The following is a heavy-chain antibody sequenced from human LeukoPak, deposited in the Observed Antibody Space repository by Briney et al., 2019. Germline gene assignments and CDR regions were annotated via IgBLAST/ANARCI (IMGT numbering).Heavy chain of an antibody. CDR3: ARAGSQSHVDAAMGFCNY. Sequence: PGGSLRLSCAASGFTFSSYAMHWVRQAPGKGLEWVAVISYDGSNKYYADSVKGRFTISRGNSKNTLYLQMDSLSAEDTAVYYCARAGSQSHVDAAMGFCNYWGQGTLVTVSS. D-gene: IGHD5-18*01. CDR1: GFTFSSYA. V-gene: IGHV3-30-3*01. CDR2: ISYDGSNK. J-gene: IGHJ4*02.